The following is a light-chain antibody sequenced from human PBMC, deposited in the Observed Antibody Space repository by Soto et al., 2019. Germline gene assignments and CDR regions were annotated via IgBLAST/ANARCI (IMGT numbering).Light chain of an antibody. CDR2: DAS. CDR3: QQYDDLPRT. Sequence: DIQMTQSPSSLSASVGDRVTITCQASQDISNNLHWYQVKPGKGPKLLIYDASNLETGVPSRFSGSGSGTDFTFTINSLEPEDVATYYCQQYDDLPRTFGQGTKLQVK. J-gene: IGKJ2*01. CDR1: QDISNN. V-gene: IGKV1-33*01.